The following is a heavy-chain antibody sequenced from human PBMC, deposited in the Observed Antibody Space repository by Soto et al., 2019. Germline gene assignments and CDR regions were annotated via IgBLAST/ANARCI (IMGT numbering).Heavy chain of an antibody. CDR2: IYYSGST. CDR1: GGSISSYY. CDR3: ASTQGYCSGGSCYGDYFYYYYMDV. J-gene: IGHJ6*03. Sequence: QVQLQESGPGLVKPSETLSLTCTVSGGSISSYYWSWIRQPPGKGLEWIGYIYYSGSTNYNPSLKSRVTISPDTSKNQFSLKLTSVTAADTAVYYCASTQGYCSGGSCYGDYFYYYYMDVWGKGTTVTVSS. V-gene: IGHV4-59*01. D-gene: IGHD2-15*01.